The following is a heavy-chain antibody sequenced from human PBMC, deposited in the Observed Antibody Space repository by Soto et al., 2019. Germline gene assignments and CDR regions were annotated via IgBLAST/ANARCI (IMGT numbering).Heavy chain of an antibody. D-gene: IGHD1-26*01. V-gene: IGHV3-23*01. CDR3: AKSTPNPGGYSGSYLGFDD. Sequence: SGGSLSLSCAASGCTFSSYAMSWVRQAPGKGLEWVSAISGSGGSTYYADSVKGRFTISRDNSKNTLYLQMNSLRAEDTAVYYCAKSTPNPGGYSGSYLGFDDWGQGTPVTVSS. CDR2: ISGSGGST. J-gene: IGHJ4*02. CDR1: GCTFSSYA.